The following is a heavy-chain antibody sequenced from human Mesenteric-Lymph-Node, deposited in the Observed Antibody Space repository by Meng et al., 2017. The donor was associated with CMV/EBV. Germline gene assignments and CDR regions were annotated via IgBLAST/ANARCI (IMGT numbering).Heavy chain of an antibody. V-gene: IGHV3-23*01. D-gene: IGHD1-20*01. Sequence: GESLKISCAASGFTFSSYAMTWVRQAPGKGLEWVSGISGGGGSTYYADSVKGRFTISRDNSKNTLYLQMNSLRLEDTAVYFCAKGDANWNPFDYWGQGTLVTVSS. CDR2: ISGGGGST. CDR3: AKGDANWNPFDY. J-gene: IGHJ4*02. CDR1: GFTFSSYA.